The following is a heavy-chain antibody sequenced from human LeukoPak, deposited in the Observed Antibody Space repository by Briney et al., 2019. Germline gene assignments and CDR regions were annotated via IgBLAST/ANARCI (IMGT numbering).Heavy chain of an antibody. J-gene: IGHJ4*02. Sequence: PGRSLRLSCAASGFTFSSYGIHWVRQAPGKGLEWVAVISYDGSNKNYADSVKGRFTVSRDNSKNTLYLQMNSLRAEDTAVYYCARDFKDSIGLDFDYWGEGTLVTVSS. D-gene: IGHD3-22*01. CDR1: GFTFSSYG. CDR2: ISYDGSNK. CDR3: ARDFKDSIGLDFDY. V-gene: IGHV3-30*03.